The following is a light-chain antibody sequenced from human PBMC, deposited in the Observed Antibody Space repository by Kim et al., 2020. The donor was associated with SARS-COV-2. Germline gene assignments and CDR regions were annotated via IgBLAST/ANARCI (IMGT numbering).Light chain of an antibody. CDR2: QDS. CDR3: QAWDSSTAV. V-gene: IGLV3-1*01. J-gene: IGLJ2*01. CDR1: KLGDKY. Sequence: VSPGQTASITCYGDKLGDKYACWYQQKPGQSPVLVIYQDSKRPSGIPERFSGSNSGNTATLTISGTQAMDEADYYCQAWDSSTAVFGGGTQLTVL.